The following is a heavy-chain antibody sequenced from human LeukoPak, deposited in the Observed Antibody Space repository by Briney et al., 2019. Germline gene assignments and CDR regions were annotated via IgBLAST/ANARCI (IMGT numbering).Heavy chain of an antibody. CDR1: GFTFSSYE. CDR3: ADLRGGQRGDY. V-gene: IGHV3-48*03. Sequence: GGSLRLSCAASGFTFSSYEMNWVRQAPGKGLEWVSYISSSGSTIYYADSVKGRFTISRDNAKNSLYLQMNSLRAEDTAVYYCADLRGGQRGDYWGQGTLVTVSS. D-gene: IGHD3-16*01. J-gene: IGHJ4*02. CDR2: ISSSGSTI.